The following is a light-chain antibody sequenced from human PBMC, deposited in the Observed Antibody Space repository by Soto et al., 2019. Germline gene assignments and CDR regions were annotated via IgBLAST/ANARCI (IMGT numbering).Light chain of an antibody. V-gene: IGKV1-39*01. J-gene: IGKJ4*01. CDR3: QQSYSTLLT. CDR1: QSISSY. Sequence: DIQMTQSPSSLSASVGDRVTITCRASQSISSYLNWYQQKPGKAPKLLIYAASSLQSGVPSRFSGSGSGTDFTLTISSLQXXXXATYYCQQSYSTLLTFGGGTKVEIK. CDR2: AAS.